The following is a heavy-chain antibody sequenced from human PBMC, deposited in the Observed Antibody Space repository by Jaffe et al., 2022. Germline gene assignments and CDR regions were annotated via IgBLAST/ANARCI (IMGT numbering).Heavy chain of an antibody. D-gene: IGHD4-4*01. V-gene: IGHV3-23*01. CDR2: ISGSGGST. Sequence: EVQLLESGGGLVQPGGSLRLSCAASGFTFSSYAMSWVRQAPGKGLEWVSAISGSGGSTYYADSVKGRFTISRDNSKNTLYLQMNSLRAEDTAVYYCAKDRRERVTHYFPPNWFDPWGQGTLVTVSS. CDR1: GFTFSSYA. CDR3: AKDRRERVTHYFPPNWFDP. J-gene: IGHJ5*02.